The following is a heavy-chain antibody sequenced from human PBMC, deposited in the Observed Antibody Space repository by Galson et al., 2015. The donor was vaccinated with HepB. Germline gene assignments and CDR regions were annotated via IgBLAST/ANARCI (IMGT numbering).Heavy chain of an antibody. J-gene: IGHJ4*02. Sequence: PLRLSCPASGFTLSGPAMHWVGQASGKGLGWVGRIRSKANSYATAYAASVKGRFTISRDDSKNTAYLQMNSLKTEDTAVYYCTRGDGLLPYYFDYWGQGTLVTVSS. D-gene: IGHD3-22*01. CDR3: TRGDGLLPYYFDY. CDR2: IRSKANSYAT. V-gene: IGHV3-73*01. CDR1: GFTLSGPA.